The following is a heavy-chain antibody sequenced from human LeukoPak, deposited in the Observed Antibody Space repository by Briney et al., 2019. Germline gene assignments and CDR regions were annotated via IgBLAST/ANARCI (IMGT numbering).Heavy chain of an antibody. CDR3: ARTLDYGDYLLGPPTDP. CDR2: INAGGGNT. Sequence: ASVKVSCKASGYTFTSYAMHWVRQAPGQRLEWMGWINAGGGNTKYSQKLQGRVTITRDTSASTRYMDLSSLRSEDTAVYYCARTLDYGDYLLGPPTDPWAQEPLVP. V-gene: IGHV1-3*01. J-gene: IGHJ5*02. D-gene: IGHD4-17*01. CDR1: GYTFTSYA.